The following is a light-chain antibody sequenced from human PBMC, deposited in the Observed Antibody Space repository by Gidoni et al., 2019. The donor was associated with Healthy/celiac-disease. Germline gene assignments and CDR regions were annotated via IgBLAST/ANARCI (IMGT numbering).Light chain of an antibody. CDR1: SSNNGSNT. J-gene: IGLJ1*01. Sequence: QSVLTQPPSASGNPGQRVTISCSGSSSNNGSNTVNWYQQLPGTAPKLLIYSNNQRPSGVPDRFSGSKSGTSASLAISGLQSEDEADYYCAAWDDSLNGLYVFGTGTKVTVL. CDR3: AAWDDSLNGLYV. V-gene: IGLV1-44*01. CDR2: SNN.